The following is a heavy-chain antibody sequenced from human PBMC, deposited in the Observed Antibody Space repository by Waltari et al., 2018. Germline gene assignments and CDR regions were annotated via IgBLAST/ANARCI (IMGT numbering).Heavy chain of an antibody. CDR2: IITSTGNR. CDR1: GYIFTSYA. J-gene: IGHJ5*02. Sequence: QVQLVQSGSELKKPGASVKISCKASGYIFTSYALNWVRQATGQGLELMGWIITSTGNRTYTKRFTGRFDLSMDTSVSTAYLENNNVNAEDTDVYYCTRELEPAATFVVNWFDPWGQGTLVTVSS. D-gene: IGHD2-2*01. V-gene: IGHV7-4-1*02. CDR3: TRELEPAATFVVNWFDP.